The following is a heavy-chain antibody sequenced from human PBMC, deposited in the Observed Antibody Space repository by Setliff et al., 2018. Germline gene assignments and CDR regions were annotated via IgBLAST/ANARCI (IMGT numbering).Heavy chain of an antibody. CDR2: ISSSSSTI. CDR3: ARGSSGYYYVGYYFDY. V-gene: IGHV3-48*01. D-gene: IGHD3-22*01. CDR1: EFIFRSYI. J-gene: IGHJ4*02. Sequence: GGSLRLSCAASEFIFRSYIVSWVRQPPGKGLEWVSSISSSSSTIYYADSVKGRFTISRDNAKNSLYLQMNSLRAEDTAVYYCARGSSGYYYVGYYFDYWGQGTLVTVPQ.